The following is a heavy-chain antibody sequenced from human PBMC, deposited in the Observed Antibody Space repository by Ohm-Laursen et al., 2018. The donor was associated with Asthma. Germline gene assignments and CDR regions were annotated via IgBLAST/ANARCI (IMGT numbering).Heavy chain of an antibody. CDR2: ISGSGGST. Sequence: SLRLSCAASGFTFSSYAMSWVRQAPGKGLEWVSAISGSGGSTYYADSVKGRFTISRDNSKNTLYLQMNSLRAEDTAVYYCAKGSYYYGSGSYPYYYYYYGMDVWGQGTTVTVSS. J-gene: IGHJ6*02. CDR3: AKGSYYYGSGSYPYYYYYYGMDV. D-gene: IGHD3-10*01. CDR1: GFTFSSYA. V-gene: IGHV3-23*01.